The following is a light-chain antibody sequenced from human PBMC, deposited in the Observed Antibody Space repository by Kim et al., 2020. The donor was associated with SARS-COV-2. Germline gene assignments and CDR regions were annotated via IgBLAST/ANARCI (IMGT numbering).Light chain of an antibody. J-gene: IGLJ2*01. CDR1: SSDVGGYNY. Sequence: GQSVTISCTGTSSDVGGYNYVSCYQPHPGKAPKLMIYEVSKRPSGVPDRFSGSKSGNTASLTVSGLQAEDEADYYCSSYAGSNNLVFGGGTQLTVL. CDR2: EVS. V-gene: IGLV2-8*01. CDR3: SSYAGSNNLV.